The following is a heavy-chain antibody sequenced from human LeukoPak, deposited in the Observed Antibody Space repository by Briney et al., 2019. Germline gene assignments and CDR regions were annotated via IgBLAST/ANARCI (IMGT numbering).Heavy chain of an antibody. CDR1: GSSLSTYE. CDR2: ISWNSGSI. Sequence: GGSLRLSCAASGSSLSTYEMNWVRQAPGKGLEWVSGISWNSGSIAYADSVKGRFTISRDNAKNSLYLQMNSLRAEDMALYYCAKEVDGRGGIQHWGQGTLVTVSS. CDR3: AKEVDGRGGIQH. D-gene: IGHD3-16*01. J-gene: IGHJ1*01. V-gene: IGHV3-9*03.